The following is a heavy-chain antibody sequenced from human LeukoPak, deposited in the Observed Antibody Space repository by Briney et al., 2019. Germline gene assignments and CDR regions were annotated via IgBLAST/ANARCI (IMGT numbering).Heavy chain of an antibody. Sequence: SETLSLTCAVYGGSFSGYYWSWIRQPPGKGLGWIGEINHSGSTNYNPSLKSRVTISLDTSKNQFSLKLSSVTAADTAVYYCARAGRHWYFDLWGRGTLVTVSS. V-gene: IGHV4-34*01. J-gene: IGHJ2*01. CDR2: INHSGST. CDR1: GGSFSGYY. CDR3: ARAGRHWYFDL.